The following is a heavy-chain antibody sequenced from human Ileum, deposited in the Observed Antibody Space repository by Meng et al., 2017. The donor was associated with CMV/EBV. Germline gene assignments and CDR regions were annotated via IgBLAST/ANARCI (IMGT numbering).Heavy chain of an antibody. CDR1: GFTFSSYS. V-gene: IGHV3-21*01. CDR2: ISSSSTYI. Sequence: ASGFTFSSYSMNWVHQAPGKGLEWVSSISSSSTYIYYADSVKGRFTISRDNAINSLFLQMNSLSAEDTAVYYCARVARHSTVNTVDYWGQGTLVTVSS. J-gene: IGHJ4*02. CDR3: ARVARHSTVNTVDY. D-gene: IGHD4-11*01.